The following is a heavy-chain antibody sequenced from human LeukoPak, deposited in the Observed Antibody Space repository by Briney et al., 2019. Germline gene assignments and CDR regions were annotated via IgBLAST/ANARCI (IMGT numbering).Heavy chain of an antibody. D-gene: IGHD3-16*01. CDR2: IYYSGST. V-gene: IGHV4-39*07. CDR1: GGSISSSSYY. Sequence: SETLSLTCTVSGGSISSSSYYRGWIRQPPGKGLEWIGSIYYSGSTNYNPSLKSRVTISVDTSKNQFSLKLSSVTAADTAVYYCARDTSHWGIHNWFDPWGQGTLVTVSS. J-gene: IGHJ5*02. CDR3: ARDTSHWGIHNWFDP.